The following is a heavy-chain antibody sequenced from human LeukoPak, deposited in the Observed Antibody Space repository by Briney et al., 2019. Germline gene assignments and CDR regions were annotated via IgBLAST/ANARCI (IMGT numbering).Heavy chain of an antibody. D-gene: IGHD3-22*01. V-gene: IGHV4-59*12. CDR3: AREGYYYDSSGYRTPYFDY. J-gene: IGHJ4*02. CDR1: GGSISSYY. CDR2: IYYSGST. Sequence: PSETLSLTCTVSGGSISSYYWSWIRQPPGKGLEWIGYIYYSGSTYYNPSLKSRVTISVDTSKNQFSLKLSSVTAADTAVYYCAREGYYYDSSGYRTPYFDYWGQGTLVTVSS.